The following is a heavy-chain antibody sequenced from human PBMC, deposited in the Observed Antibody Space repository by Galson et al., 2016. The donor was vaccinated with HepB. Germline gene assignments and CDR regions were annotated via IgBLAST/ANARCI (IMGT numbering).Heavy chain of an antibody. V-gene: IGHV3-48*02. CDR1: GYFFSDFS. CDR2: ISSSRGVI. J-gene: IGHJ4*02. D-gene: IGHD1-26*01. Sequence: SLRLSCAASGYFFSDFSMNWVRQAPGKGLEWVSYISSSRGVIYYADSVKGRFTISRDDAKNSLYLQMNSLSDEDTAVYYCARDLHSGAYTFDYWGQGTLVTVSS. CDR3: ARDLHSGAYTFDY.